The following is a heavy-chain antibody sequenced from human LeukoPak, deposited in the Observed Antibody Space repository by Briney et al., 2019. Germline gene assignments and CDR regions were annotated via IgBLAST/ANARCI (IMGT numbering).Heavy chain of an antibody. CDR1: GFTFSSYW. Sequence: PGGSLRLSCAASGFTFSSYWMSWVRQAPGKGLEWVANIKQDGSEKYYVDSVKGRFTISRDNAKNSLYLQLNSLRAEDTAVYYCARGDSSGCPDYWGQGTLVTVSS. CDR3: ARGDSSGCPDY. J-gene: IGHJ4*02. V-gene: IGHV3-7*01. D-gene: IGHD3-22*01. CDR2: IKQDGSEK.